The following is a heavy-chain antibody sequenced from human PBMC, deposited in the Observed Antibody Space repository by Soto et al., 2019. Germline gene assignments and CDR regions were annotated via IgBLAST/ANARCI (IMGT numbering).Heavy chain of an antibody. CDR3: VRDRGNPDSFNV. Sequence: EVQLVESGGGLVQPGESLRLSCAASGYTFSPFWMHWVRQAPGKGLVWVSHINGDSTTILYADSVRGRFTNSRDNAENTLYLQMNSLKGEDTAVYYCVRDRGNPDSFNVWGRGTMVTVSS. CDR2: INGDSTTI. V-gene: IGHV3-74*01. J-gene: IGHJ3*01. D-gene: IGHD3-10*01. CDR1: GYTFSPFW.